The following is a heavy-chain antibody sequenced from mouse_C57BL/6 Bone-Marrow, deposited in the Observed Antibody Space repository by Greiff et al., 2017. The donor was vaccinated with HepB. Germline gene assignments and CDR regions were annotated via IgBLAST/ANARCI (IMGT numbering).Heavy chain of an antibody. V-gene: IGHV1-47*01. CDR2: FHPYNDDT. J-gene: IGHJ2*01. D-gene: IGHD2-2*01. CDR3: ARGSTMVATGYHFDY. Sequence: QVQLQQSGAELVKPGASVKMSCKASGYTFTTYSIEWMKQNHGKSLEWIGNFHPYNDDTKYNEKFKGKATLTVEKSSSTAYLELSRLTSDDSAVYYCARGSTMVATGYHFDYWGQGTTLTVSS. CDR1: GYTFTTYS.